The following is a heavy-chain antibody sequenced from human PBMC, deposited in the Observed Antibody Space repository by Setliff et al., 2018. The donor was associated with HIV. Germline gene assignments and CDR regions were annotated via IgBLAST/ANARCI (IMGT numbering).Heavy chain of an antibody. CDR2: MYISGST. CDR3: ARQVGSSKFYFDY. Sequence: PSETLSLTCTVSGDSSSSYYCNWIRQPAGKGLEWIGHMYISGSTNYNPSLKSRVTMSLDTSKNQFSLELSSVTAADTAVYYCARQVGSSKFYFDYWGQGTLVTVS. CDR1: GDSSSSYY. V-gene: IGHV4-4*07. J-gene: IGHJ4*02. D-gene: IGHD6-6*01.